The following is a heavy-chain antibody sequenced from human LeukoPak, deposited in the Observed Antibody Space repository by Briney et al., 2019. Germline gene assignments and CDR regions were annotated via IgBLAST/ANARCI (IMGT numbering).Heavy chain of an antibody. V-gene: IGHV3-23*01. CDR3: AGRVTGYSSGYVH. CDR2: ISGSAHKI. J-gene: IGHJ4*02. CDR1: GITFSNYA. D-gene: IGHD5-18*01. Sequence: GGSLRLSCVASGITFSNYAVSWVRQAPEKGLDWVSVISGSAHKIRYADSVKGRFTISRGNSENIVYLQMNNLRVEDTAVYYCAGRVTGYSSGYVHWGQGTLVTVSS.